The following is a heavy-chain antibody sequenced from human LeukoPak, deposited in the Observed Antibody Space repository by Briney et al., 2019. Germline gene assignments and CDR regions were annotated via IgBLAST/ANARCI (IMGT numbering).Heavy chain of an antibody. J-gene: IGHJ6*02. CDR3: ATPYQPLTCYYYGMDV. Sequence: SVKVSCKASGGTFSSYAISWVRQAPGQGLEWMGRIIPILGIANYAQKFQGRVTITADKSTSTAYMELSSLRSEDTAVYYCATPYQPLTCYYYGMDVWGQGTTVTVSS. CDR2: IIPILGIA. D-gene: IGHD2-2*01. V-gene: IGHV1-69*04. CDR1: GGTFSSYA.